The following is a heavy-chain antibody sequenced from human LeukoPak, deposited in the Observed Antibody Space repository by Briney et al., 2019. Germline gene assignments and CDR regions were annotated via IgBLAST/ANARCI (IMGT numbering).Heavy chain of an antibody. V-gene: IGHV1-2*02. J-gene: IGHJ4*02. CDR2: INPNSGGT. CDR1: GYTFTGYY. Sequence: ASVKVSCKASGYTFTGYYMHWVRQAPGQGLEWMGWINPNSGGTNYAQKFQGRVTMTRDTSISTAYMELSRLRSDDTAVHYCARGPKSSGWYQEFDYWGQGTLVTVSS. CDR3: ARGPKSSGWYQEFDY. D-gene: IGHD6-19*01.